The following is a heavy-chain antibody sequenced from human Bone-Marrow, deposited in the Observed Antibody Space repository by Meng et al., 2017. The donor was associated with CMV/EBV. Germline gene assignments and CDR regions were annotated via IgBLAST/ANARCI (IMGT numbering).Heavy chain of an antibody. CDR3: AKGGSSSDLFDY. Sequence: GESLKISCAASGFTFSSYSMNWVRQAPGKGLEWVSSISSSSSYIYYADSVKGRFTISRDNAKNSLYLQMNSLRAEDTAVYYCAKGGSSSDLFDYWGQGTLVTVSS. CDR1: GFTFSSYS. CDR2: ISSSSSYI. V-gene: IGHV3-21*04. J-gene: IGHJ4*02. D-gene: IGHD6-6*01.